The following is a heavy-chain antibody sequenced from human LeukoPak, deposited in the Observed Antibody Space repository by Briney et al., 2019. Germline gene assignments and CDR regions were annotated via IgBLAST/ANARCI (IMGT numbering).Heavy chain of an antibody. CDR3: ARSLPPYDFWSGYYPLDY. V-gene: IGHV3-21*01. CDR2: ISSSSSYI. Sequence: GGSLRLSCAASGFTFSSYSMNWVRQAPGKGLEWVSSISSSSSYIYYADSVKGRFTISRDNAKNSLYLQMNSLRAEDTAVYYCARSLPPYDFWSGYYPLDYWGQGTLVTVSS. D-gene: IGHD3-3*01. CDR1: GFTFSSYS. J-gene: IGHJ4*02.